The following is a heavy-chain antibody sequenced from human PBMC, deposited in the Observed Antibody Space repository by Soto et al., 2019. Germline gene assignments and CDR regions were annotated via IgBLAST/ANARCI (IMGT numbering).Heavy chain of an antibody. V-gene: IGHV3-30*18. CDR3: AKDSMTTVPNWFDP. Sequence: PGGSLRLSCAASGFTFSSYGMHWVRQAPGKGLEWVAVISYDGSNKYYADSVKGRFTISRDNSKNTLYLQMNSLRAEDTAVYYCAKDSMTTVPNWFDPWGQGTLVTVS. CDR2: ISYDGSNK. CDR1: GFTFSSYG. D-gene: IGHD4-4*01. J-gene: IGHJ5*02.